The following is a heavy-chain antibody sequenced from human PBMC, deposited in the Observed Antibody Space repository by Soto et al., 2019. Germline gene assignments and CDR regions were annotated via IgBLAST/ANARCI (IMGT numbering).Heavy chain of an antibody. J-gene: IGHJ6*02. CDR3: ARVLEVLRFEVAYHYYSGMDV. D-gene: IGHD3-3*01. CDR1: GGTFSTYP. V-gene: IGHV1-69*01. CDR2: IIPSFNTT. Sequence: QVQLVQSGAEVKQPGSSVKVSCEASGGTFSTYPITWVRQAPGQGLEWMGVIIPSFNTTDYPPKSQGRVTILAEESTSTAYMWMSSLTFEDTAVYYCARVLEVLRFEVAYHYYSGMDVCGPGTSVIVSS.